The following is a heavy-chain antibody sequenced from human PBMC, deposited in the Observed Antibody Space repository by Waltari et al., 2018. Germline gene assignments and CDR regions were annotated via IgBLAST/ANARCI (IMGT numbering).Heavy chain of an antibody. CDR2: RNPNSGNT. D-gene: IGHD3-3*01. J-gene: IGHJ5*02. V-gene: IGHV1-8*03. Sequence: QVQLVQSGAEVKKPGASVKVSCKASGYTFTSYDINWVRQATGQGLEWMGWRNPNSGNTGYAQKFQGRVTITRNTSISTAYMELSSLRSEDTAVYYCARGPYDFWSGYSNWFDPWGQGTLVTVSS. CDR3: ARGPYDFWSGYSNWFDP. CDR1: GYTFTSYD.